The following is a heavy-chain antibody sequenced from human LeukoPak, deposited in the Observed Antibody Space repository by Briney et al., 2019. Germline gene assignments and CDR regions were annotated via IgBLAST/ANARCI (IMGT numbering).Heavy chain of an antibody. CDR3: AREEQWLATYYMDV. J-gene: IGHJ6*03. CDR1: GGSISSYY. V-gene: IGHV4-4*07. D-gene: IGHD6-19*01. CDR2: IYTSGST. Sequence: SETLSLTCTVSGGSISSYYWSLIRQPAGKGLEWIGRIYTSGSTNYNPSLKSRVNMSVDTSKNQFSLKLSSVTAADTAVYYCAREEQWLATYYMDVWGKGTTVTVSS.